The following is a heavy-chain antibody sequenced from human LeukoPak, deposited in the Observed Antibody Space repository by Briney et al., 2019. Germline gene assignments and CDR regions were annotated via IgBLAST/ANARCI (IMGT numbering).Heavy chain of an antibody. J-gene: IGHJ4*02. CDR2: IKSKTSGGTI. D-gene: IGHD6-13*01. V-gene: IGHV3-15*05. Sequence: GGSLRLSCAASGFDFSFTWMSWVRQAPGKGLELVGRIKSKTSGGTIDYAAPVRGRFTISRDNAENTVYLQMDSLRAEDTAVYYCGQLAASGTFDYWGQGTLVTVSS. CDR1: GFDFSFTW. CDR3: GQLAASGTFDY.